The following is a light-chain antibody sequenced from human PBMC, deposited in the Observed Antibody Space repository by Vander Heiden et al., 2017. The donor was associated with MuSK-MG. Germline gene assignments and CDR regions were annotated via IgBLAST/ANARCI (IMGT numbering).Light chain of an antibody. CDR2: DVN. V-gene: IGLV2-14*03. J-gene: IGLJ2*01. CDR1: SSDVGAYDF. CDR3: TSYTSSSTVI. Sequence: QSALTQPASVSGSPGQSATISCTGTSSDVGAYDFVSWYQQRPGKAPTLMIYDVNNRPSGLSNRFSGSKSGNTASLTISGLQAEDEADYYCTSYTSSSTVIFGGGTKLTVL.